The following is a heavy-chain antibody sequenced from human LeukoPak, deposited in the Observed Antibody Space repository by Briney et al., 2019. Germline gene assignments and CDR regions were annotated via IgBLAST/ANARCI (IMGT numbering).Heavy chain of an antibody. D-gene: IGHD3-9*01. J-gene: IGHJ4*02. CDR3: TTADYDILTGYYPFDY. V-gene: IGHV3-15*01. CDR2: IKSKTDGGKT. CDR1: GFTFSNAW. Sequence: GGSLRLSCAASGFTFSNAWMSWVRQAPGKGLEWVGRIKSKTDGGKTDYAAPVKGRFTISRDDSKNTLYLQMNSLKTEDTAVYYCTTADYDILTGYYPFDYWGQGTLVTVSS.